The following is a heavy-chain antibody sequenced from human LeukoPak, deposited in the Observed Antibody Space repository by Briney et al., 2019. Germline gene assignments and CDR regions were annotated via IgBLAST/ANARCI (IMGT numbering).Heavy chain of an antibody. J-gene: IGHJ6*03. CDR2: ISPDSGYT. CDR3: ATDPRTTVFGTFRYYYMDV. V-gene: IGHV1-2*02. CDR1: GYTFTDYY. D-gene: IGHD3-3*01. Sequence: GASVKVSCKTSGYTFTDYYIHWVRQAPGQGLEWMGWISPDSGYTNYAQKFQGRVTMTRNTSINTAYMELSRLTSDDTAVYYCATDPRTTVFGTFRYYYMDVWGEGTTVAVSS.